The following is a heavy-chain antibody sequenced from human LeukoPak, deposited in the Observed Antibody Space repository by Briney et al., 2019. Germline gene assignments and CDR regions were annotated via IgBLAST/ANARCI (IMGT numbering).Heavy chain of an antibody. CDR2: ISGSGGSI. CDR1: GFTFSSYA. CDR3: AKDRVRGVTYYYYYYGMDV. J-gene: IGHJ6*02. D-gene: IGHD3-10*01. V-gene: IGHV3-23*01. Sequence: GGSLRLSCAASGFTFSSYAMSWVRQSPGKALGWVSIISGSGGSIYYGDSVKGRFTISRDNSNNTLYLQMNSLRAEDTAVYYCAKDRVRGVTYYYYYYGMDVWGQGTTVTVSS.